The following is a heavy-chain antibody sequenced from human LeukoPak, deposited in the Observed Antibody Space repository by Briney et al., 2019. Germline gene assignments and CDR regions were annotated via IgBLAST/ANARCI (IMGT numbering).Heavy chain of an antibody. J-gene: IGHJ4*02. CDR1: GGSISSSSYY. D-gene: IGHD2-2*01. Sequence: SETLSLTCTVSGGSISSSSYYWGWIRQPPGKGLEWIGSIYYSGSTYYNPSLKSRVTISVDTSKNQFSLKLSSVTAADTAVYYCARVPCTRSDSCYAHDYWGQGTLVTVSS. CDR2: IYYSGST. CDR3: ARVPCTRSDSCYAHDY. V-gene: IGHV4-39*01.